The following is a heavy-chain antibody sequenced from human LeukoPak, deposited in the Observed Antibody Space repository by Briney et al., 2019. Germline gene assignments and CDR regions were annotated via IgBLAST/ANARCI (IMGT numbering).Heavy chain of an antibody. D-gene: IGHD3-16*01. CDR3: ARDTSSLWYFDL. V-gene: IGHV4-59*01. CDR1: GGTIRSYY. CDR2: VFYTGLT. Sequence: KPSETLSLTCTVSGGTIRSYYWSWIRQPPGKGLEWIGYVFYTGLTNYNPSLESRVTISVDTSKNQFSLKLGSLTAADTAVYFCARDTSSLWYFDLWGRGTLATVSS. J-gene: IGHJ2*01.